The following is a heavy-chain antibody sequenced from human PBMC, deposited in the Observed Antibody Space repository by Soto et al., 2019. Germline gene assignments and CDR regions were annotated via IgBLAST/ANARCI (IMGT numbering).Heavy chain of an antibody. J-gene: IGHJ6*03. D-gene: IGHD4-17*01. CDR2: ITWNGVAM. Sequence: EVQLVESGGTLVQPGRSLRLSFAASGFAFRDFAMHWVRQTPGKGLECVSGITWNGVAMGCGDSVRGRFTISRDDAKNSLYLQMNSLRPEDTALYYCAKSFVTKHHLYGYMDVLGKGTSVTVS. CDR1: GFAFRDFA. V-gene: IGHV3-9*01. CDR3: AKSFVTKHHLYGYMDV.